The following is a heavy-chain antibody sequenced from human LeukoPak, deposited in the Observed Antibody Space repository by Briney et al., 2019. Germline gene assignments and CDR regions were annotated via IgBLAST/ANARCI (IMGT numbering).Heavy chain of an antibody. CDR1: GFTVSSNY. V-gene: IGHV3-23*01. J-gene: IGHJ4*02. CDR3: AKTPPRSGYYLGSDY. CDR2: ISGSGGST. Sequence: GGSLRLSCAASGFTVSSNYMSWVRQAPGKGLEWVSAISGSGGSTYYADSVKGRFTISRDNSKNTLYLQMNSLRAEDTAVYYCAKTPPRSGYYLGSDYWGQGTLVTVSS. D-gene: IGHD3-22*01.